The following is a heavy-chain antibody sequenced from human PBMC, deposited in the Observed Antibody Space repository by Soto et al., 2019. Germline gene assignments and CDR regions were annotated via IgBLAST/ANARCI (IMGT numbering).Heavy chain of an antibody. J-gene: IGHJ4*01. D-gene: IGHD6-19*01. Sequence: QVELVESGGGVVQPGRSLRLSCVASGFTFTDHGVHWVRQAPGKGLEWLASISSDGSKTYYADSVRGPFTISRDNPKNTVYLQMARLMTEDTGVYYCAKDPFASVAGPNYIDFWGHGTLVTVSA. CDR1: GFTFTDHG. CDR3: AKDPFASVAGPNYIDF. V-gene: IGHV3-30*18. CDR2: ISSDGSKT.